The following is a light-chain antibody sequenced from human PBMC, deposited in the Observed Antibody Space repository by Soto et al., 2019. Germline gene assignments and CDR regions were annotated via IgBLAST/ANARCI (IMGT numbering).Light chain of an antibody. V-gene: IGKV3-20*01. CDR2: GSS. CDR1: QTLSSRH. Sequence: VLTQSPGTLSLSPGERATLSCRASQTLSSRHLAWYQQKPGQAPRLLIYGSSSRATDIPDRFSGSGSGTDFTLTISTLEPEDFAIYYCQRYGYSRTFGQGTKVDIK. CDR3: QRYGYSRT. J-gene: IGKJ1*01.